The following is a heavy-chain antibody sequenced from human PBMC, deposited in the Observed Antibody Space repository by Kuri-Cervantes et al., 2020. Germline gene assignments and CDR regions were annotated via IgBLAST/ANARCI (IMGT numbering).Heavy chain of an antibody. CDR2: IYHSGST. Sequence: GSLRLSCAVYGGSFSGYYWSWIRQPPGKGLEWIGYIYHSGSTYYNPSLKSRVTISVDRSKNQFSLKLSSVTAADTAVYYCARAPGDYGLEGNNWFDPWGQGTLVTVSS. V-gene: IGHV4-34*01. CDR3: ARAPGDYGLEGNNWFDP. J-gene: IGHJ5*02. D-gene: IGHD4-17*01. CDR1: GGSFSGYY.